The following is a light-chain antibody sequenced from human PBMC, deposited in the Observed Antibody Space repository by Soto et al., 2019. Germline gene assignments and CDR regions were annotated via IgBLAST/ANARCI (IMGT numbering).Light chain of an antibody. J-gene: IGKJ5*01. V-gene: IGKV1-5*01. CDR2: DAS. Sequence: DIQLTQSPSTLSASIGDRVTITCRASQSISGWLAWFQQRPGKAPKLLIYDASTLETGVPSRFSGSGSGTEFTLTISSLQPDDFATYYCQQHIAYPPITFGQGTRLEIK. CDR3: QQHIAYPPIT. CDR1: QSISGW.